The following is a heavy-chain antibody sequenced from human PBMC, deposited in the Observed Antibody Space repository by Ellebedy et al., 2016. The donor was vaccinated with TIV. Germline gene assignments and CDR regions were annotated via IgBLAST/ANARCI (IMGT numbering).Heavy chain of an antibody. CDR3: VKDQGIGYYDSSGPFDY. D-gene: IGHD3-22*01. J-gene: IGHJ4*02. V-gene: IGHV3-64D*06. CDR2: ISSNGGST. CDR1: GFTFSSYA. Sequence: PGGSLRLSCSASGFTFSSYAMHWVRQAPGKGLEYVSAISSNGGSTYYADSVKGRFTISRDNSKNTLYLQMSSLRAEDTAVYYCVKDQGIGYYDSSGPFDYWGQGTLVTVSS.